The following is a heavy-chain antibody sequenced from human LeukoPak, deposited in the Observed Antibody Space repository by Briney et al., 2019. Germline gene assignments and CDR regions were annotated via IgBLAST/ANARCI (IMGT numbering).Heavy chain of an antibody. D-gene: IGHD4-23*01. CDR2: SYHSGTS. CDR3: ARKYGSNARYFDY. V-gene: IGHV4-38-2*01. Sequence: SDTLSLTCAVSGYSISTGYYWGWVRQPPGKGLEWIGNSYHSGTSYYNPSLKSRVTISVDTSKNQFSLTLSSVTAADTALYYCARKYGSNARYFDYWGQGALVTVSS. CDR1: GYSISTGYY. J-gene: IGHJ4*02.